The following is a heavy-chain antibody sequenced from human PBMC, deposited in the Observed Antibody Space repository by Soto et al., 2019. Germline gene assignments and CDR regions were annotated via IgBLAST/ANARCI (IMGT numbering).Heavy chain of an antibody. Sequence: SETLSLICTVSGGSVSSGSYYWSWIRQPPGKGLEWVGYIYYTGSTNYNPSLKSRVTVSIDTSKNQFSLILSSVTAADTAVYYCARITRSPNSGYFDYWGQGALVTVSS. CDR3: ARITRSPNSGYFDY. V-gene: IGHV4-61*01. CDR1: GGSVSSGSYY. D-gene: IGHD7-27*01. CDR2: IYYTGST. J-gene: IGHJ4*02.